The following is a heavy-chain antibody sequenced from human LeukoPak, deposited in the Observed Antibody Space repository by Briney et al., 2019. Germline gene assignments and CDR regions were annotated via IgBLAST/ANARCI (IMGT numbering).Heavy chain of an antibody. Sequence: GGSLRLSCAASGFTFSSYAMSWVRQAPGKGLEWVSAISGSGGSTYYADSVKGRFTISRDNSKNTLYLQMNSLRAEDTAVYYCAKAGGSGSYYSYYFDYWGQGTLVTVSS. CDR2: ISGSGGST. J-gene: IGHJ4*02. CDR3: AKAGGSGSYYSYYFDY. CDR1: GFTFSSYA. D-gene: IGHD3-10*01. V-gene: IGHV3-23*01.